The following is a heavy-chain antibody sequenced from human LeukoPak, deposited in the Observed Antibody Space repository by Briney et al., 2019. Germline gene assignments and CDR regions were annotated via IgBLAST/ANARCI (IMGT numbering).Heavy chain of an antibody. Sequence: GGSLRLSCAASGFTFSSYGMHWVRQAPGKGLEWVAVIWYDGSNKYYADSVKGRSTISRDNSKNTLHLQMNSLRAEDTAVYYCARDGKDFWSGYYPYYFDYWGQGTLVTVSS. CDR3: ARDGKDFWSGYYPYYFDY. V-gene: IGHV3-33*01. J-gene: IGHJ4*02. CDR2: IWYDGSNK. CDR1: GFTFSSYG. D-gene: IGHD3-3*01.